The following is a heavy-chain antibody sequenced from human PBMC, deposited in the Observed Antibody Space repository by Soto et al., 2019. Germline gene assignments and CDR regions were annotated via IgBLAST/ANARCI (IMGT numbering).Heavy chain of an antibody. CDR3: ARHGALLCMDV. CDR1: GDSIRTSSYY. V-gene: IGHV4-39*01. D-gene: IGHD3-10*01. CDR2: IYYSGST. J-gene: IGHJ6*03. Sequence: SETLSLTCTVSGDSIRTSSYYWGWIRQPPGKGLEWIGSIYYSGSTYYNPSLKSRVTISVDTSKNQFSLKLSSVTAADTAVYYCARHGALLCMDVWGKGTTVTVSS.